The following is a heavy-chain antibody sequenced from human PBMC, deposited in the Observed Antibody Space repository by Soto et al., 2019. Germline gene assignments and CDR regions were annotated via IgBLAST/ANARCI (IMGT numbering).Heavy chain of an antibody. CDR2: INAGNGNT. Sequence: SSVNVSCKASGYTFTSYAMHWVRQAPGQRLEGMGWINAGNGNTKYSQKFKGRVTITRDTSASTAYMELSSLRSEDTVVYFCARQYYDFGSGPKGGMDVWGQGTTVTVSS. CDR1: GYTFTSYA. D-gene: IGHD3-3*01. CDR3: ARQYYDFGSGPKGGMDV. J-gene: IGHJ6*02. V-gene: IGHV1-3*01.